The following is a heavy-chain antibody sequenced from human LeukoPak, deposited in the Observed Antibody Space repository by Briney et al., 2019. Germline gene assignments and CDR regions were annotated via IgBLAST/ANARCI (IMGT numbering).Heavy chain of an antibody. CDR2: INPNSGGT. CDR1: GYTFTGYY. Sequence: VASVKVSCKASGYTFTGYYMHWVRQAPGQGLEWMGWINPNSGGTNYAQKFQGRVTMTRDTSISTAYMELSRLRSDDTAVYYCARAFALGGAMVTSYWFDPWGQGTLVTVSS. V-gene: IGHV1-2*02. J-gene: IGHJ5*02. D-gene: IGHD5-18*01. CDR3: ARAFALGGAMVTSYWFDP.